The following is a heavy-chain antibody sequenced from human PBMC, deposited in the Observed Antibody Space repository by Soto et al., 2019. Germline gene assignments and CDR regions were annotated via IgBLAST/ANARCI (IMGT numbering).Heavy chain of an antibody. J-gene: IGHJ4*02. CDR1: GGSISSYY. CDR3: ARASFVPYYFDY. D-gene: IGHD3-16*01. Sequence: SETLSLTCTVSGGSISSYYWSWIRQPPGKGLEWIGYIYYSGSTNYNPSLKSRVTISVDTSKNQFSLKLSSVTAADTAVYYCARASFVPYYFDYWAQGTLVTVSS. V-gene: IGHV4-59*01. CDR2: IYYSGST.